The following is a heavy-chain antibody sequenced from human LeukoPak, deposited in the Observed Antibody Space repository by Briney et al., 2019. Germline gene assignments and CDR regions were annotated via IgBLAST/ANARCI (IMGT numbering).Heavy chain of an antibody. CDR2: IRYDGSNK. D-gene: IGHD3-10*01. Sequence: GGSLRLSCAASGFTFSSYGMHWVRQAPGKGLEWVAFIRYDGSNKYYADSVKGRFTISRDNSKNTLYLQMNSLRAEDTAVYYCAKDTLWFGELSNPLFDYWGQGTLVTVSS. CDR1: GFTFSSYG. CDR3: AKDTLWFGELSNPLFDY. V-gene: IGHV3-30*02. J-gene: IGHJ4*02.